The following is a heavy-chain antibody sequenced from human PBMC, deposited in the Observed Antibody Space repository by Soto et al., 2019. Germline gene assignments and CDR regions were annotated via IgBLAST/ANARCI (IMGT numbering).Heavy chain of an antibody. Sequence: PSETLSLICTVSGGSISSYYWSWIRQPPGKGLEWIGYIYYSGSTNYNPSLKSRVTISVDTSKNQFSLKLSSVTAADTAVYYCARNYANFDYWGQGTLVTVSS. CDR2: IYYSGST. J-gene: IGHJ4*02. V-gene: IGHV4-59*01. CDR3: ARNYANFDY. CDR1: GGSISSYY. D-gene: IGHD2-8*01.